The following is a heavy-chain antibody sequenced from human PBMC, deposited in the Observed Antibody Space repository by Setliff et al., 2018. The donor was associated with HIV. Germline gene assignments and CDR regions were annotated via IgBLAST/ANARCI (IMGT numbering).Heavy chain of an antibody. CDR1: GGSFDVYR. CDR2: IDSSGTT. CDR3: ARDRHSSGLGSYGP. D-gene: IGHD3-10*01. J-gene: IGHJ5*02. Sequence: SETLSLTCTISGGSFDVYRWSWIRQSAGRGLEWIGRIDSSGTTDYKPSLKGRVAISVDTSRNQFSLRVTSVTAADTAVYFCARDRHSSGLGSYGPWGPGILVTVSS. V-gene: IGHV4-4*07.